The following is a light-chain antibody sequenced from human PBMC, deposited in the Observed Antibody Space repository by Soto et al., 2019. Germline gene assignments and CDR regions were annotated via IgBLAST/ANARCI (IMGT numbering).Light chain of an antibody. CDR2: GAS. CDR3: QQYNNWPPIT. V-gene: IGKV3-20*01. J-gene: IGKJ5*01. Sequence: EIVLTQSPGTLSLSPGERATLSCRASQSVSSNYLAWYQQKPGQAPRLLIYGASSRATGIPDRFSGSGSGTDFTLTISSLRSEDFAVYYCQQYNNWPPITFGQGTRLEIK. CDR1: QSVSSNY.